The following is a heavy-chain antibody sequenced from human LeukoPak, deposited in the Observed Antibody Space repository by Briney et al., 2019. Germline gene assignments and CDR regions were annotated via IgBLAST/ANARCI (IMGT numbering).Heavy chain of an antibody. Sequence: GRSLRLSCAASGFTFSSYAMHWVRQAPGKGLEWVAVISYDGSNKYYADSVKGRFTISRDNSKNTLYLQMNSLRAEDTAVYYCARKISEYSYGHPCDYRGQGTLVTVSS. CDR3: ARKISEYSYGHPCDY. V-gene: IGHV3-30-3*01. CDR1: GFTFSSYA. CDR2: ISYDGSNK. D-gene: IGHD5-18*01. J-gene: IGHJ4*02.